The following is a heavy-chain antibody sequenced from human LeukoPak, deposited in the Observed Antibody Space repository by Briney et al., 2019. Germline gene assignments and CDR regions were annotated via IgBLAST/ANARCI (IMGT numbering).Heavy chain of an antibody. CDR3: ARDYAFDI. J-gene: IGHJ3*02. Sequence: PSETLSLTCTVSGDSISSYYWSWIRQPPGKGLGWIGYIYYIGSTNYNPSLKSRVTISIDTSKNQFSLNLSSVTAADTAVYYCARDYAFDIWGQGTMVTVSS. V-gene: IGHV4-59*01. CDR1: GDSISSYY. CDR2: IYYIGST.